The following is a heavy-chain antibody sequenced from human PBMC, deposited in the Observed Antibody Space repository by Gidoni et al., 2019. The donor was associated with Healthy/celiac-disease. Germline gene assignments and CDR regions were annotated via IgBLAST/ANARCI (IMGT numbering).Heavy chain of an antibody. CDR1: GVTFSSYA. CDR3: AKTRRTVRGVIIPLWAFDI. D-gene: IGHD3-10*01. Sequence: QVQLVESGGGVVQPGRSLRLSCAASGVTFSSYAMHRSRQAPGKGLEWVAVISYDGSNKAYADSLKGRFTISRDNSKNTLYLQMNSLRAEDTAVYYCAKTRRTVRGVIIPLWAFDIWGQGTMVTVSS. V-gene: IGHV3-30-3*02. CDR2: ISYDGSNK. J-gene: IGHJ3*02.